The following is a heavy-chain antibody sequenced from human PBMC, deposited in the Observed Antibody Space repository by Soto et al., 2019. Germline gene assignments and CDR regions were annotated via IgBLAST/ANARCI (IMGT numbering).Heavy chain of an antibody. D-gene: IGHD3-10*01. Sequence: QVQLVQSGAEVKKPGASVKVSCKASGYTFTSYGVSWVRQAPGQGLEWMGWISGYNGNTNYAQKLQGRVTMTTDTSTSTAYMERRSRRSDDTAVYYCARAGKYYYGSGSPYYYGMDVWGQGIRVTVSS. CDR3: ARAGKYYYGSGSPYYYGMDV. CDR2: ISGYNGNT. CDR1: GYTFTSYG. J-gene: IGHJ6*02. V-gene: IGHV1-18*04.